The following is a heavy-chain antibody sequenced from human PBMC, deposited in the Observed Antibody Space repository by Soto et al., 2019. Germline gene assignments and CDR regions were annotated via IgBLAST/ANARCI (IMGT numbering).Heavy chain of an antibody. CDR1: GGTFSSYA. J-gene: IGHJ6*02. CDR2: IIPIFGTA. V-gene: IGHV1-69*13. CDR3: ARDGVGATNRLYYGMDV. Sequence: SVKVSCKASGGTFSSYAISWVRQAPGQGLEWMGGIIPIFGTANYAQKFQGRVTITADESTSTAYMELSSLRSEDTAVYYCARDGVGATNRLYYGMDVWGQGTTVTVSS. D-gene: IGHD1-26*01.